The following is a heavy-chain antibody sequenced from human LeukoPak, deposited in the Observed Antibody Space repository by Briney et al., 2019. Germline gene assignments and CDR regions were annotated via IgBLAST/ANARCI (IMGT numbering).Heavy chain of an antibody. J-gene: IGHJ4*02. D-gene: IGHD1-26*01. CDR2: IHYNGIT. V-gene: IGHV4-59*08. CDR3: ARHISSGGTYAHFDY. CDR1: GSMYNYY. Sequence: SETLSLTCTVSGSMYNYYWSWIRQPPGKGLEWIGCIHYNGITNYNPSLKTRVTMSLDTSKNQVSLNLNSVTAADTAVYYCARHISSGGTYAHFDYWGQGTLVTVSS.